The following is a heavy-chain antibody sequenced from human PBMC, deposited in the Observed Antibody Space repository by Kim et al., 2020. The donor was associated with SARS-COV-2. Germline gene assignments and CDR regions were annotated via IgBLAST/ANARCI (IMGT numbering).Heavy chain of an antibody. CDR3: ARGSTKTTWPIYC. Sequence: SETLSLICTVSGGSICSYVWSWIRQPAGKGLEWIGRIYSSDNTNYNPSLGSRVTISVDTSKNHLSLKVTSVTVADTAVYYCARGSTKTTWPIYCWGQ. D-gene: IGHD4-17*01. CDR1: GGSICSYV. J-gene: IGHJ4*02. V-gene: IGHV4-4*07. CDR2: IYSSDNT.